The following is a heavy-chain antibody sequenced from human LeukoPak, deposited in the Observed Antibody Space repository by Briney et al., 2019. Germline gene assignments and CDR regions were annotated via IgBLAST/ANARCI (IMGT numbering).Heavy chain of an antibody. Sequence: PGGSLRLSCAASGFSFSSRGMHWVRQAPGKGLEWVAVISYDGSNKYYAGSVKGRFTISRDNSKNTLYLQMNSLRAEDTAVYYCAKDLGAGGYFDYWGQGTLVTVSS. CDR3: AKDLGAGGYFDY. CDR1: GFSFSSRG. D-gene: IGHD3-16*01. V-gene: IGHV3-30*18. CDR2: ISYDGSNK. J-gene: IGHJ4*02.